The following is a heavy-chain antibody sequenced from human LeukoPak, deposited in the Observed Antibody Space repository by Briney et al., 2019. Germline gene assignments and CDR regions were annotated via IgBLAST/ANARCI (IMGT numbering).Heavy chain of an antibody. Sequence: ASVKVSCKASGYTFTGYYMHWVRQAPGQGLEWMGWINPNSGGTNYAQKFQGRVTMTRDTSISTAYMELRSLRSDDTAVYYCARENSSGWYAPYYFDYWGQGTLVTVSS. CDR2: INPNSGGT. CDR3: ARENSSGWYAPYYFDY. V-gene: IGHV1-2*02. CDR1: GYTFTGYY. J-gene: IGHJ4*02. D-gene: IGHD6-19*01.